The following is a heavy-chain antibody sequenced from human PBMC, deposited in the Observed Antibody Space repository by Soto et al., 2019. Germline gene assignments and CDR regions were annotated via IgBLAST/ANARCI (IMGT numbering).Heavy chain of an antibody. CDR1: GGPISDDTSH. CDR2: VYQTEST. CDR3: ARQGPPLAFDAFDI. Sequence: PSETLSLTWSVTGGPISDDTSHRAWIRQPPGEGLEWIGTVYQTESTYYNPSLRSRVSISVDTSKNQFSLTLSSVTATDTAVFYWARQGPPLAFDAFDIWGQGTMVTDS. V-gene: IGHV4-39*01. J-gene: IGHJ3*02.